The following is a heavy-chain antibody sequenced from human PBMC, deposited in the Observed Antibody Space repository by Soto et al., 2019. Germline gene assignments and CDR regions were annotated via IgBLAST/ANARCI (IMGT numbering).Heavy chain of an antibody. CDR2: IIPILGIA. D-gene: IGHD3-22*01. Sequence: QVQLVQSGAEVKKPGSSVKVSCKASGGTFSSYTISWVRQAPGQGLEWMGRIIPILGIANYAQKFQGRVTITADKSTSTAYMELSSLRSEDTAVYYCASTNHSGDDSSGYYLTHYGMDVWGQGTTVTVSS. J-gene: IGHJ6*02. CDR1: GGTFSSYT. CDR3: ASTNHSGDDSSGYYLTHYGMDV. V-gene: IGHV1-69*02.